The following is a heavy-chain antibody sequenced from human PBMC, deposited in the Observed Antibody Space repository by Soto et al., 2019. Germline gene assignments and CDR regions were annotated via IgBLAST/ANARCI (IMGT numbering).Heavy chain of an antibody. Sequence: SETLSLTCTVSGGSISSYYWSWIRQPPGKGLEWIGYIYYSGSTNYNPSLKSRVTISVDTSKNQFSLKLSSVTAADTAVYYCAEGSSWSTFDYWGQGTLVTVSS. J-gene: IGHJ4*02. CDR2: IYYSGST. D-gene: IGHD6-13*01. V-gene: IGHV4-59*08. CDR1: GGSISSYY. CDR3: AEGSSWSTFDY.